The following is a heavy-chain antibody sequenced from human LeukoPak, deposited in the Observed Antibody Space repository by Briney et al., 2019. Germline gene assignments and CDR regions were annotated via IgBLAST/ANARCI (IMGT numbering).Heavy chain of an antibody. V-gene: IGHV4-59*08. CDR2: IYYSGST. CDR3: ARRRAEGGSNGHYNWFDP. J-gene: IGHJ5*02. CDR1: GGSISSSY. Sequence: SETLSLTCTVSGGSISSSYWSWIRQPPGKGLEWIGCIYYSGSTNYNPSLKSRVTISVDTSKNQFSLQLTSVTAADTAVYYCARRRAEGGSNGHYNWFDPWGQGTLVTVSS. D-gene: IGHD6-13*01.